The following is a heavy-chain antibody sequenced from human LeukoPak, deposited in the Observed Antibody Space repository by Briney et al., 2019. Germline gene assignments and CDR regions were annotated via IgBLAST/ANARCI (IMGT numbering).Heavy chain of an antibody. J-gene: IGHJ3*02. CDR1: GFTFGRYW. CDR3: ARGYDSSGYYYADAFDI. Sequence: GGSLRLSCAASGFTFGRYWMHWVRQAPGKGLVWVSRINSDVSSTSYADSVKGRFTISRDNAKNTLYLQMKSLRAEDTAVYYCARGYDSSGYYYADAFDIWGQGTTVTVSS. CDR2: INSDVSST. D-gene: IGHD3-22*01. V-gene: IGHV3-74*01.